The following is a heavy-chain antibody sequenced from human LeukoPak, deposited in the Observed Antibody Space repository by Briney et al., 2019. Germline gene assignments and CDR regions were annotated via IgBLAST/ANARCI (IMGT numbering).Heavy chain of an antibody. J-gene: IGHJ4*02. CDR1: GYTFTSYG. D-gene: IGHD3-22*01. Sequence: ASVKVSCKASGYTFTSYGISWVRQAPGQGLEWMGWTSAYNGNTNYAQKLQGRVTMTTDTSTSTAYMELRSLRSDDTAVYYCARDYYDSSGYAYYFDYWGQGTLVTVSS. V-gene: IGHV1-18*01. CDR3: ARDYYDSSGYAYYFDY. CDR2: TSAYNGNT.